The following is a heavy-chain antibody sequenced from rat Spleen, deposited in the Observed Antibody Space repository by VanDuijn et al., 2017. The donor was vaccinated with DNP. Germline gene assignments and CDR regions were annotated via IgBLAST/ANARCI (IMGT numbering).Heavy chain of an antibody. CDR3: TTDPRFGY. CDR1: GFTFNNYW. CDR2: ITKTGDST. V-gene: IGHV5-31*01. Sequence: EVQLVESGGGLVQPGRSMKLSCAASGFTFNNYWMTWIRQAPGKGLEWVASITKTGDSTYYSDSVKGRFTISRDNAKSSLYLQMDSLRSEDTATYYCTTDPRFGYWGQGVMVTVSS. D-gene: IGHD3-1*01. J-gene: IGHJ2*01.